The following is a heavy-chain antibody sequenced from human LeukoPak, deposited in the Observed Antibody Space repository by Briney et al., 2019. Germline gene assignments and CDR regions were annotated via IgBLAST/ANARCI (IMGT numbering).Heavy chain of an antibody. CDR2: ISSDGSYK. J-gene: IGHJ6*03. Sequence: GGSLRLSCAASGFTFSSHALHWVRQAPGKGLEWVAVISSDGSYKYYADSVKGRFTISRDNSKNTLYLQMNSLTAEDTAVYYCARDPYSGAYGDTYYYYMDVWGKGTTVTISS. CDR3: ARDPYSGAYGDTYYYYMDV. D-gene: IGHD1-26*01. V-gene: IGHV3-30*04. CDR1: GFTFSSHA.